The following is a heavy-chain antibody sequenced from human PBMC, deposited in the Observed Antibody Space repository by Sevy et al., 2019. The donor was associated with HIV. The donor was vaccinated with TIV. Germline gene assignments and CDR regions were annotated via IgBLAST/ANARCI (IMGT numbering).Heavy chain of an antibody. D-gene: IGHD5-12*01. CDR1: GFTFSTYD. CDR3: AWYRDGYNYDY. J-gene: IGHJ4*02. Sequence: GGSLRLSCAASGFTFSTYDMHWVRQAPGKGLEWVALIWYDGTNKYYADSVKGRFTISRDNSKNTLSLQMNSLRAEDTAVYYCAWYRDGYNYDYWGQGTLVIVSS. V-gene: IGHV3-33*01. CDR2: IWYDGTNK.